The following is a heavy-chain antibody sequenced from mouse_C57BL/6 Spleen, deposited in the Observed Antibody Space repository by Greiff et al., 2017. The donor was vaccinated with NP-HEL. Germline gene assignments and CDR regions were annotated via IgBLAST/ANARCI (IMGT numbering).Heavy chain of an antibody. D-gene: IGHD2-4*01. Sequence: EVQLQQSGPELVKPGASVKIPCKASGYTFTDYNMDWVKQSHGKSLEWIGDINPNNGGTIYNQKFKGKATLTVDKSSSTAYMELRSLTSEETAVYYCARRGDGYDYDGAWFAYWGQGTLVTVSA. J-gene: IGHJ3*01. CDR1: GYTFTDYN. CDR3: ARRGDGYDYDGAWFAY. V-gene: IGHV1-18*01. CDR2: INPNNGGT.